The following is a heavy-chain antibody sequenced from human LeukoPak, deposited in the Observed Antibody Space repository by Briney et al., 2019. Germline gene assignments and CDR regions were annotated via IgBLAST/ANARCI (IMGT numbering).Heavy chain of an antibody. CDR2: TNAGNGNT. Sequence: ASVNVSCKASGYTFTSYAMHWVRQAPGQRLEWMGWTNAGNGNTKYSQKFQGRATITRDTSASTAYMELSSPRSEDTAVYYCATSRSGSSGYYDAFDPWGQGTLVTVSS. J-gene: IGHJ5*02. V-gene: IGHV1-3*01. D-gene: IGHD3-22*01. CDR1: GYTFTSYA. CDR3: ATSRSGSSGYYDAFDP.